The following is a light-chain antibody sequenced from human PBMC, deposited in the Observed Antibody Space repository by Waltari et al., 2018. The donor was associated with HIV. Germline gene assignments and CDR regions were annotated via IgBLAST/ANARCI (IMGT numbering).Light chain of an antibody. J-gene: IGKJ1*01. CDR2: DAS. CDR1: QSVSTY. Sequence: EIVLTQSPATLSLSPGERATLSCRASQSVSTYLAWYQQRPGQAPRLLIYDASSRATGIPARFSGSGSGTEFTLTISSLQSEDFAVYYCQQYNSWPPAETFGQGTKVEIK. V-gene: IGKV3D-15*01. CDR3: QQYNSWPPAET.